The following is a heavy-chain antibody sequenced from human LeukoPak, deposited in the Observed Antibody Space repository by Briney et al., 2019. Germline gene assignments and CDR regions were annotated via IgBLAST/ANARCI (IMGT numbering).Heavy chain of an antibody. D-gene: IGHD3-10*01. J-gene: IGHJ5*02. Sequence: PSGTLSLTCAVYGGSSSGYYWSWIRQPPGKGLEWIGEINHSGSTNYNPSLKSRVTISVDTSKNQFSLKLSSVTAADTAVYYCAVTMVRGVFIWFDPWGQGTLVTVSS. CDR2: INHSGST. CDR3: AVTMVRGVFIWFDP. V-gene: IGHV4-34*01. CDR1: GGSSSGYY.